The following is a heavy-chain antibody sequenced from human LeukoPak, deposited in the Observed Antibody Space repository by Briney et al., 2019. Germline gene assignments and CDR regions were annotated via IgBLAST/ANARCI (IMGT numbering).Heavy chain of an antibody. CDR1: GFTFSSYS. CDR2: ISSSSTYI. CDR3: ARGSGYTSGHFEY. J-gene: IGHJ4*02. D-gene: IGHD5-12*01. Sequence: GGSLRLSCAASGFTFSSYSMNWVRQAPGKGLEWVASISSSSTYIYYADSVKGRFTISRDNAKDSLDLQMNSLRADDTAVYYCARGSGYTSGHFEYWGQGTLVTVSS. V-gene: IGHV3-21*04.